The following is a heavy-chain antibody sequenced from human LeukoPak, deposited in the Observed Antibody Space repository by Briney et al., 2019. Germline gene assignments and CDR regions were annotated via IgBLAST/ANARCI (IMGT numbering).Heavy chain of an antibody. J-gene: IGHJ4*02. V-gene: IGHV3-30*18. Sequence: PGGSLRLSCAASGFTFNSYGMHWVRQAPGKGLEWVAVISHDGIYKFYADPVKGRFTISRDNSMNTLYLQMDGLTTEDTAVYYCAKSSQLGIRLAFDYWGQGTLVTVS. D-gene: IGHD7-27*01. CDR3: AKSSQLGIRLAFDY. CDR1: GFTFNSYG. CDR2: ISHDGIYK.